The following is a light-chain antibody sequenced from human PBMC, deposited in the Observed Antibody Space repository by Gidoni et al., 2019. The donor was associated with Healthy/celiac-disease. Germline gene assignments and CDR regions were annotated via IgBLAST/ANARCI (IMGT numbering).Light chain of an antibody. CDR3: QQYNNWSGT. CDR1: QSVSSN. J-gene: IGKJ1*01. V-gene: IGKV3-15*01. Sequence: EIVMTQSPATLSVSPGERATLSCRASQSVSSNLAWYQQKPGQAPRLLIYGASTRATGIPARCSGSGSGTEFILTISSRQSEDFAVYYCQQYNNWSGTFGQGTKVEIK. CDR2: GAS.